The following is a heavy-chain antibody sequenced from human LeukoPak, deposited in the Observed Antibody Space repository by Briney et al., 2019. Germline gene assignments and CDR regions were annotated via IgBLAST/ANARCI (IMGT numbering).Heavy chain of an antibody. CDR1: GFLVNSYA. CDR3: ARDRAEGKTWVEFDP. CDR2: IYSDGLT. V-gene: IGHV3-53*05. Sequence: PGGSLRLSCAASGFLVNSYAMSWVRQAPGKGLAWGSLIYSDGLTQYADSVKGRFTISRENSKNTLYLQMNSLRDEDTAVYFCARDRAEGKTWVEFDPWGQGTLVTVSS. J-gene: IGHJ5*02.